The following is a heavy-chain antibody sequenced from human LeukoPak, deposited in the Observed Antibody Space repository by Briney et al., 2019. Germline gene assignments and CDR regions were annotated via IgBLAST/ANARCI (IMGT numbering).Heavy chain of an antibody. CDR3: AMKFSRDYYYMDV. CDR2: VTWNGGST. V-gene: IGHV3-20*04. Sequence: GGSLRLSCEASGFSIEDFGMSWVRQPPGKGLEWVSGVTWNGGSTGYAASVEGRFTISRDNAKNSLYLQMNSLRAEDPALYYCAMKFSRDYYYMDVWGKGTTVTVSS. CDR1: GFSIEDFG. J-gene: IGHJ6*03.